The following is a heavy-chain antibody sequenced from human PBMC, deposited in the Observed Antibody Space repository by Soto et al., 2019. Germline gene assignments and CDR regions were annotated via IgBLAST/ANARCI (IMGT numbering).Heavy chain of an antibody. CDR3: ARDPGERYSPSGQFDY. V-gene: IGHV6-1*01. D-gene: IGHD6-13*01. CDR2: TYYRSKWYN. CDR1: GDSVSSNSAA. J-gene: IGHJ4*02. Sequence: SQTLSLTCAISGDSVSSNSAAWNWIRQSPSRGLEWLGRTYYRSKWYNDYAVSVKSRITINPDTSKNQFSLQLNSVTPEDTAVYYCARDPGERYSPSGQFDYWGQGTLVTVSS.